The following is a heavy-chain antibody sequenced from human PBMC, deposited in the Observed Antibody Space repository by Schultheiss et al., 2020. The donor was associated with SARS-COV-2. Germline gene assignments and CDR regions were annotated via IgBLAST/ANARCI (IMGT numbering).Heavy chain of an antibody. Sequence: ASVKVSCKASGYTFTGYYMHWVRQAPGQGLEWMGWINPNSGGTNYAQKFQGRVTMTRDTSISTAYMELSRLRSQDTAVYYCATSKVSVAVAGTDYWGQGTLVTVSS. V-gene: IGHV1-2*02. D-gene: IGHD6-19*01. CDR2: INPNSGGT. J-gene: IGHJ4*02. CDR1: GYTFTGYY. CDR3: ATSKVSVAVAGTDY.